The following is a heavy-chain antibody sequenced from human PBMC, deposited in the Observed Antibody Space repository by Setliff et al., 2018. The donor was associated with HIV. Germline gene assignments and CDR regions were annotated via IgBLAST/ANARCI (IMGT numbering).Heavy chain of an antibody. CDR2: ISYNGST. J-gene: IGHJ4*01. D-gene: IGHD2-2*01. CDR1: GGSISSHY. CDR3: ARGVTSPFATGI. Sequence: PSETLSLTCTVSGGSISSHYWSWVRQSPGKGLEWIGSISYNGSTNHNPSLKNRVTISVDTSKNQFSLRLSSVTSADTAVYYCARGVTSPFATGIWGHGTLVTVSS. V-gene: IGHV4-59*11.